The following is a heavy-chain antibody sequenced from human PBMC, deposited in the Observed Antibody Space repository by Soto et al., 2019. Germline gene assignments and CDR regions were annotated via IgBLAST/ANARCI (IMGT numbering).Heavy chain of an antibody. J-gene: IGHJ4*02. V-gene: IGHV3-23*01. CDR3: ASSRLERRGYFDY. CDR1: GFTFSSYA. Sequence: GGSLRLSCAASGFTFSSYAMSWVRQAPGKGLEWVSAISGSGSSTYYADSVKGRFTISRDNSKNTLYLQMNSLRAEDTAVYYCASSRLERRGYFDYWGQGTLVTVSS. CDR2: ISGSGSST. D-gene: IGHD1-1*01.